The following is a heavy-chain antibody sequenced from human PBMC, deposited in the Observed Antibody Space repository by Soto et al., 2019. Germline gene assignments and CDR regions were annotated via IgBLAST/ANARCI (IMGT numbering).Heavy chain of an antibody. J-gene: IGHJ5*02. CDR3: ARDLEDYYGSGSYYNSGGWFDP. CDR1: GYTFTSYG. Sequence: ASVKVSCKASGYTFTSYGISWVRQAPGQGLEWMGWISAYNGNTNYAQKLQGRVTMTTDTSTSTAYMELRSLRSDDTAVYYCARDLEDYYGSGSYYNSGGWFDPWGQG. D-gene: IGHD3-10*01. V-gene: IGHV1-18*01. CDR2: ISAYNGNT.